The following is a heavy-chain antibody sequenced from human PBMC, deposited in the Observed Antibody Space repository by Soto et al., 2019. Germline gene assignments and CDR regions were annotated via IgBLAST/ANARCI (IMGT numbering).Heavy chain of an antibody. CDR1: GDSVSSNSAA. V-gene: IGHV6-1*01. J-gene: IGHJ3*02. CDR2: IYYRSKWYN. Sequence: QVPLQQSGPGLVKPSQTLSLTCAISGDSVSSNSAAWNWIRQSPSRGLEWLGRIYYRSKWYNDYAVSVKSRITINPDTSKNHFSLQLNSVTPEDTAVYYCARVDDILTKYAFDIWGQGTMVTVSS. D-gene: IGHD3-9*01. CDR3: ARVDDILTKYAFDI.